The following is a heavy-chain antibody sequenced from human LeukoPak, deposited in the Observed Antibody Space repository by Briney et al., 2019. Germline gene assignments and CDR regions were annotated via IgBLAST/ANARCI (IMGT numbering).Heavy chain of an antibody. V-gene: IGHV4-31*03. CDR2: IYYSGST. J-gene: IGHJ4*02. CDR3: ARRISSNWIFDY. CDR1: GGSISSGGYY. D-gene: IGHD6-13*01. Sequence: PSQTLSLTCTVSGGSISSGGYYWSWIRQHPGKGLEWIGHIYYSGSTYYNPSLKSRLTISVDTSKNQFSLKLSSVTAADTAVYYCARRISSNWIFDYWGQGTLVTVSS.